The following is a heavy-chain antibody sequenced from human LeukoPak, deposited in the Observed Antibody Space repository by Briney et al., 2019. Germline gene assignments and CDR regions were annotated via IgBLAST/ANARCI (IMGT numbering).Heavy chain of an antibody. CDR3: ARYYYGGNPGYWYFDL. D-gene: IGHD4-23*01. CDR1: GGSISSYY. Sequence: PSETLSLTCTVSGGSISSYYWRWIRQPPGKGLEWIGYIYYSGSTNYNLSLKSRVTISVDTSKNQFSLKLSSVTAADTAVYYCARYYYGGNPGYWYFDLWGRGTLVTVSS. J-gene: IGHJ2*01. V-gene: IGHV4-59*12. CDR2: IYYSGST.